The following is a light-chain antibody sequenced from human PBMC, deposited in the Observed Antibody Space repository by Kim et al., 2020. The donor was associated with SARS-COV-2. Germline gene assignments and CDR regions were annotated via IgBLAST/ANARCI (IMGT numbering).Light chain of an antibody. CDR3: QQYSYWPYT. CDR2: SAS. V-gene: IGKV3-15*01. J-gene: IGKJ2*01. CDR1: QSISSN. Sequence: SVSPGERATRSCRASQSISSNLAWYLQKPGQAPSLLVYSASTRATAIPARFSGSGSGTEFTLTISSLQSEDFAVYYCQQYSYWPYTFGQGTKLEI.